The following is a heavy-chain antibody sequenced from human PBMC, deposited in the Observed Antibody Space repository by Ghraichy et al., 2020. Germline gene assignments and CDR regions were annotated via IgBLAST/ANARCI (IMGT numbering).Heavy chain of an antibody. D-gene: IGHD1-14*01. V-gene: IGHV1-3*01. J-gene: IGHJ3*02. Sequence: ASVKVSCKASGYTFTSYAMHWVRQAPGQRLEWMGWINAGNGNTKYSQKFQGRVTITRDTSASTAYMELSSLRSEDTAVYYCAIETEGEWIAFDIWGQGTMVTVSS. CDR2: INAGNGNT. CDR3: AIETEGEWIAFDI. CDR1: GYTFTSYA.